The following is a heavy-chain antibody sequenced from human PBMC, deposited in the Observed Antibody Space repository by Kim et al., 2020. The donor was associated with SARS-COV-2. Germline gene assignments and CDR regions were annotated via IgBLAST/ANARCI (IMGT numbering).Heavy chain of an antibody. D-gene: IGHD1-26*01. Sequence: SETLSLTCAVSGYSIIASHWWTWVRQPPGKGLEWIGEVYHDGRTNYNSTLKSRVTISIDKSSNHFSLRLTSVTAADTAVYYFAREGVGSPALDWGQGTLVTVSS. CDR2: VYHDGRT. J-gene: IGHJ4*02. V-gene: IGHV4-4*02. CDR1: GYSIIASHW. CDR3: AREGVGSPALD.